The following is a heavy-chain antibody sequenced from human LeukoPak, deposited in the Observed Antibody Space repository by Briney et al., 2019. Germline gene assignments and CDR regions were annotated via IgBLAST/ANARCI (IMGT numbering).Heavy chain of an antibody. Sequence: ASVKVSCKASGYTFTGYYMHWVRQAPGQGLEWMGWINPNSGGTNYAQKFQGRVTMTRDTSISTAYMELSRLRSEDTAVYYCARGPRGNYYDIRDYWGQGTLVTVSS. V-gene: IGHV1-2*02. CDR1: GYTFTGYY. J-gene: IGHJ4*02. CDR2: INPNSGGT. CDR3: ARGPRGNYYDIRDY. D-gene: IGHD3-22*01.